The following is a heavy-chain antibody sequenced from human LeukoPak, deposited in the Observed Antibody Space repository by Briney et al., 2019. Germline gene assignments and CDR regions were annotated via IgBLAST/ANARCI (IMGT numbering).Heavy chain of an antibody. CDR1: GGSISSYY. D-gene: IGHD3-16*01. CDR3: ARGSGGIPSPAFDI. J-gene: IGHJ3*02. CDR2: IYYSGST. Sequence: PSETLSLTCTVSGGSISSYYWSWIRQPPGKGQEWIGYIYYSGSTNYNPSLKSRVTISVDTSKNQFSLKLSSVTAADTAVYYCARGSGGIPSPAFDIWGQGTMVTVSS. V-gene: IGHV4-59*01.